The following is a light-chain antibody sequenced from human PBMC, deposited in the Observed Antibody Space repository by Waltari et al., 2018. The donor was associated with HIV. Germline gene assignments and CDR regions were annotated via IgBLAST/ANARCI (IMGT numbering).Light chain of an antibody. Sequence: QSALTQPASVSGSPGQSITISCTGTSSDVGGYNSVSWYHLHPGKAPKLMIYAVSNRPSGVSNRFSGSKSDNTASLTISGLQAEDEADYYCSSYTSTSTVYVFGTGTEVTVL. J-gene: IGLJ1*01. CDR2: AVS. CDR1: SSDVGGYNS. V-gene: IGLV2-14*03. CDR3: SSYTSTSTVYV.